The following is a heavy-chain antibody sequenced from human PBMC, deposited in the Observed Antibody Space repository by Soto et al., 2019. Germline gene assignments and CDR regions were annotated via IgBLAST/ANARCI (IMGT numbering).Heavy chain of an antibody. J-gene: IGHJ6*02. CDR1: GGSFSGYY. CDR2: INHSGST. V-gene: IGHV4-34*01. D-gene: IGHD3-3*01. CDR3: ARIPYYDFWCGYPNYYYYGMDV. Sequence: KPSETLSLTCAVYGGSFSGYYWSWIRQPPGKGLEWIGEINHSGSTNYNPSLKSRVTISVDTSKNQFSLKLSSVTAADTAVYYCARIPYYDFWCGYPNYYYYGMDVWGQGTTVTVSS.